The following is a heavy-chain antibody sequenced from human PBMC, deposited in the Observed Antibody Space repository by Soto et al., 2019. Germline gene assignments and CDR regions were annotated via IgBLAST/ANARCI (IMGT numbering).Heavy chain of an antibody. Sequence: PSETLSLTCDVSRYSINNNNWWSWVRQPPGGGLEWIGELHHGGSTNYNPSLESRATFSVDISKNQFFLKLSSVTAADTAVYYCTKNSAYALDYWGQGTVVTVS. D-gene: IGHD5-12*01. J-gene: IGHJ4*02. CDR3: TKNSAYALDY. CDR2: LHHGGST. CDR1: RYSINNNNW. V-gene: IGHV4-4*02.